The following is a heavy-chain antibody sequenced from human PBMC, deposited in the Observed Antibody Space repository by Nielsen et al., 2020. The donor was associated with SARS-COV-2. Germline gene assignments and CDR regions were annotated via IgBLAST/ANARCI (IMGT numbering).Heavy chain of an antibody. Sequence: SSVKVSCKDSGGTFSSYAISWVRQAPGQGLEWMGGIIPIFGTAIYAQKFQGRVTMTEDTSTDTAYMELSSLRSEDTAVYYYATGRDYGGSYYFDYWGQGTLVTVSS. D-gene: IGHD4-23*01. CDR3: ATGRDYGGSYYFDY. V-gene: IGHV1-69*06. CDR2: IIPIFGTA. CDR1: GGTFSSYA. J-gene: IGHJ4*02.